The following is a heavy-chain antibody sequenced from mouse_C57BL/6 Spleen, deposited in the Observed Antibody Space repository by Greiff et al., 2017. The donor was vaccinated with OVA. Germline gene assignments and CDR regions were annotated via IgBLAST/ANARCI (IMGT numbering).Heavy chain of an antibody. CDR2: IWSDGST. CDR3: ARQGDMITTAMDD. Sequence: QVQLKQSGPGLVAPSQSLSITCTVSGFSLTSYGVHWVRQPPGKGLEWLVVIWSDGSTTYNSALKSRLSISKDNSKSQVFLKMNSLQTDDTAMYYCARQGDMITTAMDDWGQGTSVTVSS. J-gene: IGHJ4*01. D-gene: IGHD2-4*01. CDR1: GFSLTSYG. V-gene: IGHV2-6-1*01.